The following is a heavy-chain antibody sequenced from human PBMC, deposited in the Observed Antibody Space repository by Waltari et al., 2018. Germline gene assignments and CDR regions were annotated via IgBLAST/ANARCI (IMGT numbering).Heavy chain of an antibody. CDR3: ARAEYSGSYYVDY. J-gene: IGHJ4*02. Sequence: QVQLQESGPGLVKPSETLSLTCTVSGGSISSYSWSWIRQPPGKGLEWIGYIYYSGSTNYNPSLKSRVTISVDTSKNQFSLKLSSVTAADTAVYYCARAEYSGSYYVDYWGQGTLVTVSS. V-gene: IGHV4-59*01. CDR1: GGSISSYS. CDR2: IYYSGST. D-gene: IGHD1-26*01.